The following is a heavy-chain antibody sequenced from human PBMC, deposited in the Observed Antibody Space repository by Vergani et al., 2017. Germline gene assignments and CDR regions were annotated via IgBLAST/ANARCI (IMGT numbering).Heavy chain of an antibody. V-gene: IGHV4-61*02. CDR1: GGSISSGSYY. Sequence: QVQLQESGPGLVKPSQTLSLTCTVSGGSISSGSYYWSWIRQPAGKGLELIGRIYTSGSTNYYPSLKSRVTISVDTSKNQFSLKLSSETAADTAVYYCAGDLTTVNWFDPWGQGTLVTVSS. CDR3: AGDLTTVNWFDP. J-gene: IGHJ5*02. D-gene: IGHD4-17*01. CDR2: IYTSGST.